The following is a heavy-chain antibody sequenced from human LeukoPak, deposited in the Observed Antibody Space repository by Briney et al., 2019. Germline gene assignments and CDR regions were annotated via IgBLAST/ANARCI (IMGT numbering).Heavy chain of an antibody. V-gene: IGHV3-30-3*01. D-gene: IGHD1-26*01. CDR1: GFTFSSYA. Sequence: GGSLRLSCAASGFTFSSYAMHWVRQAPGKGLEWVAVISYDGSNKYYADSVKGRFTISRDNSKDTLYLQMNSLRAEDTAVYYCARATSGSYFIVDYWGQGTLVTVSS. CDR3: ARATSGSYFIVDY. J-gene: IGHJ4*02. CDR2: ISYDGSNK.